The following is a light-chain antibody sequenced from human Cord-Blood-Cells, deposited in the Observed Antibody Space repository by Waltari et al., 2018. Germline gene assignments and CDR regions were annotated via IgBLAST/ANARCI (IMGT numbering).Light chain of an antibody. Sequence: EIVLTQSPGTLSLSPGERATLSCRASQSVSSSYLAWYQQQPGQAPRHLIYGASSRATGIPDRFSGSGSGTDFTLTISRLEPEDFAVYYCQQYGSSLALTFGGGTKVEIK. V-gene: IGKV3-20*01. CDR3: QQYGSSLALT. J-gene: IGKJ4*01. CDR2: GAS. CDR1: QSVSSSY.